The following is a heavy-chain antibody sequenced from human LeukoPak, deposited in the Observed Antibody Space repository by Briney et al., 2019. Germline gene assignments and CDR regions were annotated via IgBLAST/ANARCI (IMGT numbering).Heavy chain of an antibody. Sequence: GGSLRLSCAASGFTFSSYGMHWVRQAPGKGLEWVAFIRYDGSNKYYADSVKGRFTISRDNSKNTLYQQMDSLRAEDTAVYYCAKDLALWFGESYYFDYWGQGTLVTVSS. CDR3: AKDLALWFGESYYFDY. J-gene: IGHJ4*02. V-gene: IGHV3-30*02. CDR2: IRYDGSNK. D-gene: IGHD3-10*01. CDR1: GFTFSSYG.